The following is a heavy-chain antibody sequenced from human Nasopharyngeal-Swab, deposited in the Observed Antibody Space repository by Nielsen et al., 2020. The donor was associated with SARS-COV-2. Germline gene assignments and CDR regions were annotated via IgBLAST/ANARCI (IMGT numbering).Heavy chain of an antibody. CDR3: AKGDTNGANDAFDI. V-gene: IGHV3-23*01. J-gene: IGHJ3*02. CDR1: GFTFSSYA. Sequence: GESLKISCADSGFTFSSYAMSWVRQAPGKGLEWVSAISGSGTTYYADSVKGRFTISRDNSKNTLSLQMNSLRAEDTAVYYCAKGDTNGANDAFDIWGQGTMVTVSS. D-gene: IGHD2-8*01. CDR2: ISGSGTT.